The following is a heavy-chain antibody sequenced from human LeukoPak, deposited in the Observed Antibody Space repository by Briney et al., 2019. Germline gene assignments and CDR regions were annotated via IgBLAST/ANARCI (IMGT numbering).Heavy chain of an antibody. J-gene: IGHJ3*02. Sequence: GGSLRLSCAASGFTFSSYWMSWVRQAPGKGLEWVANIKQDGSEKYYVDSVKGRFTISRDNAKNSLYLQMNSLRAEDTAVYYCAREGNYGGNSGQDAFDIWGQGTMVTVSS. CDR1: GFTFSSYW. V-gene: IGHV3-7*01. D-gene: IGHD4-23*01. CDR3: AREGNYGGNSGQDAFDI. CDR2: IKQDGSEK.